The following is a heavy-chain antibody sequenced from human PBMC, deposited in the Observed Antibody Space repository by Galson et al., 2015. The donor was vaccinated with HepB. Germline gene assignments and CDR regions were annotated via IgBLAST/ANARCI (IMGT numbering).Heavy chain of an antibody. Sequence: SLRHSCLAFGFAFRSSSMNGVRQAPGKGLEWVSYISSSSSTIYYADSVKGRFTISRDSAKNSLYLQMNSLRDEDTAVYYCARDPTRYPMFDYWGQGTLVTVSS. CDR3: ARDPTRYPMFDY. J-gene: IGHJ4*02. V-gene: IGHV3-48*02. CDR1: GFAFRSSS. D-gene: IGHD2-2*01. CDR2: ISSSSSTI.